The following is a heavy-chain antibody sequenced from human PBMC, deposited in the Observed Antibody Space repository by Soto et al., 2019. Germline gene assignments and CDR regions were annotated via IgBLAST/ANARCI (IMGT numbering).Heavy chain of an antibody. J-gene: IGHJ4*02. Sequence: GASVKVSCKASGGTFSSYAISWVRQAPGQGLEWMGGIIPIFGTANYAQKFQGRVTITADESTSTAYMELSSLRSEDTAVYYCASWVSGSYVGFDYWGQGTLVTVSS. D-gene: IGHD1-26*01. CDR1: GGTFSSYA. CDR3: ASWVSGSYVGFDY. V-gene: IGHV1-69*13. CDR2: IIPIFGTA.